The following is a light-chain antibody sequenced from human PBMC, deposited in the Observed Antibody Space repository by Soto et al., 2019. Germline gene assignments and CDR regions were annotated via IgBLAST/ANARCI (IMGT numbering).Light chain of an antibody. V-gene: IGKV1-39*01. CDR2: GTT. Sequence: QMTQSPSSLSAPVRYRVTTTCRASQSISSYLNWYQQKPGKAPKLLIFGTTSLQSGVPSRFSGSGSGTDFTLTISSLQPEDFATYYCQQSYSTPPLTFGGGTKVDIK. J-gene: IGKJ4*01. CDR1: QSISSY. CDR3: QQSYSTPPLT.